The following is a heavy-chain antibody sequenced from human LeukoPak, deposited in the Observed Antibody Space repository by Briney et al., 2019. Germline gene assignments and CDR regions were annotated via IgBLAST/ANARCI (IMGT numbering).Heavy chain of an antibody. J-gene: IGHJ6*03. CDR2: ISGSGGST. D-gene: IGHD6-25*01. V-gene: IGHV3-23*01. Sequence: AGGSLRLSCAASGFTFSSYAMSWVRQAPGKGLEWVSGISGSGGSTYYADSVKGRFTISRDNSKNTLYLQMNSLRAEDTAVYYCAKDTYSSGVRYMDVWGKGTTVTVSS. CDR3: AKDTYSSGVRYMDV. CDR1: GFTFSSYA.